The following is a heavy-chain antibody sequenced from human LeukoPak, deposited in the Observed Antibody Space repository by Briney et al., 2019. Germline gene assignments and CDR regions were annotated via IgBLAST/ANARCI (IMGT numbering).Heavy chain of an antibody. CDR2: VYYSGST. Sequence: SETLSLTCTVSGGSISSYYWSWIRQPPGKGLEWIGYVYYSGSTNYNPSLKSRVTISVDTSKNQFSLKLSSVTAADTAVYYCARGYCSGGNCYYFDNWGQGTLVTVSS. J-gene: IGHJ4*02. CDR1: GGSISSYY. CDR3: ARGYCSGGNCYYFDN. V-gene: IGHV4-59*01. D-gene: IGHD2-15*01.